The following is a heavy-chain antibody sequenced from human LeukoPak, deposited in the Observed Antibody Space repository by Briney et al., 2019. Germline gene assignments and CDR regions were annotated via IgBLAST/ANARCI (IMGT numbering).Heavy chain of an antibody. D-gene: IGHD2-21*01. CDR2: ISYDGSNK. CDR1: GFTFSSYG. CDR3: ANVGFSVAAGLY. V-gene: IGHV3-30*18. J-gene: IGHJ4*02. Sequence: GGSLRLSCAASGFTFSSYGMHWVRQAPGKGLEWVAVISYDGSNKYYADSVKGRFTISRDNSKNTLYLQMNRLRAEDTAVYYCANVGFSVAAGLYWGQGTLDTVSS.